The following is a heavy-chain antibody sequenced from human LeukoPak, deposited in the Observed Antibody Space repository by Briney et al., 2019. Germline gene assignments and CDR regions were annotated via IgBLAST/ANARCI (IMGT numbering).Heavy chain of an antibody. Sequence: TSETLSLTCTVSGGPISSYYWSWIRQPPGKGLEWIGYIYYSGSTNYNPSLKSRVTISVDTSKNQFSLKLTSVTAADTAVYYCARHNVDTAIFDYWGQGTLVTVSS. D-gene: IGHD5-18*01. J-gene: IGHJ4*02. CDR2: IYYSGST. CDR3: ARHNVDTAIFDY. CDR1: GGPISSYY. V-gene: IGHV4-59*08.